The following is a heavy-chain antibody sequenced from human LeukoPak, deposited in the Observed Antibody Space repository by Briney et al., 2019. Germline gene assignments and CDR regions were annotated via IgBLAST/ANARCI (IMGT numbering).Heavy chain of an antibody. CDR1: GGTFSSYV. J-gene: IGHJ5*02. V-gene: IGHV1-69*04. D-gene: IGHD6-13*01. CDR2: IIPIFGIA. Sequence: VASVKVSCKASGGTFSSYVISWVRQAPGRGLEWMGRIIPIFGIANYAQKFQGRVTITADKSTSTAYMELSSLRSEDTAVYYCARVSSSWVNGRDWFDPWGQGTLVTVSS. CDR3: ARVSSSWVNGRDWFDP.